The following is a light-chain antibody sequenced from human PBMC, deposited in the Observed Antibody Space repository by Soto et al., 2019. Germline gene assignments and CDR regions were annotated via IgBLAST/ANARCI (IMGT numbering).Light chain of an antibody. CDR2: DVT. V-gene: IGLV2-11*01. J-gene: IGLJ1*01. CDR1: SNDVGAYHY. Sequence: ALTQPRSVSGSPGQSVTISCTGTSNDVGAYHYVSWYQHHPGKAPKLIIYDVTQRPSGIPDRFSGSKSGNTASLTISGLQADDEADYHCCSYADNYFYVFGTGTKLTVL. CDR3: CSYADNYFYV.